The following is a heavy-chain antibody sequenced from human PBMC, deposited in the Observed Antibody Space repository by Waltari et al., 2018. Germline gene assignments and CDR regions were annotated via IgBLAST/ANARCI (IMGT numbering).Heavy chain of an antibody. J-gene: IGHJ4*02. D-gene: IGHD3-10*01. V-gene: IGHV4-34*01. CDR2: INHSGST. Sequence: QVQLQQWGAGLLKPSETLSLTCAVYGGSFSGSYWSWLRQPPGKGLEWIGEINHSGSTNYNPSLKSRVTISVDTSKNQFSLKLSSVTAADTAVYYCARERDMVRGVFDYWGQGTLVTVSS. CDR3: ARERDMVRGVFDY. CDR1: GGSFSGSY.